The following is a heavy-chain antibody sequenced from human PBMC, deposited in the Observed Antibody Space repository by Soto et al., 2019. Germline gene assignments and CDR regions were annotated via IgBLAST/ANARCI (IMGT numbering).Heavy chain of an antibody. D-gene: IGHD3-22*01. J-gene: IGHJ6*02. CDR1: GGTFRSHA. Sequence: QVLLEQSGAEVKKPGSSVKVSCKASGGTFRSHAIAWVRQAPGQGLEWMGDFIPIFGTSNYAQKFQGRISITADESRTTAYMELSTVTDEDTATYYCARGEGYYDSSGLEYYHGMDVWGQGTTLTVSS. V-gene: IGHV1-69*01. CDR2: FIPIFGTS. CDR3: ARGEGYYDSSGLEYYHGMDV.